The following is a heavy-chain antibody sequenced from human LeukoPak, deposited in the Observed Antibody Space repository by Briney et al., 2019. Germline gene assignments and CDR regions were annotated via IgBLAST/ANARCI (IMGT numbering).Heavy chain of an antibody. CDR3: ARDPTVTKPEGHFDY. J-gene: IGHJ4*02. V-gene: IGHV3-33*01. CDR2: IWYDGSNK. Sequence: GGSLRLSCAASGFTFSSYGMHWVRQAPGKGLEWVAVIWYDGSNKYYADSVKGRFTISRDNSKNTLYLQMNSLRAEDTAVYHCARDPTVTKPEGHFDYWGQGTLVTVSS. CDR1: GFTFSSYG. D-gene: IGHD4-17*01.